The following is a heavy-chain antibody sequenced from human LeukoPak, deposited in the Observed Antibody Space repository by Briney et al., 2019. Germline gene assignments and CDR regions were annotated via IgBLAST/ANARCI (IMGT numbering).Heavy chain of an antibody. V-gene: IGHV3-7*01. J-gene: IGHJ4*02. CDR2: INQDGSEE. Sequence: GSLGLSCAASGFTFSNYWMSWVRPAPGKGLEWVAHINQDGSEEPYMDSVKARFIISRDNAKNSLPLQMDSLRAEDTAVYYCVRDGGVSGYDLLDYWGQGTLVTVSS. D-gene: IGHD5-12*01. CDR1: GFTFSNYW. CDR3: VRDGGVSGYDLLDY.